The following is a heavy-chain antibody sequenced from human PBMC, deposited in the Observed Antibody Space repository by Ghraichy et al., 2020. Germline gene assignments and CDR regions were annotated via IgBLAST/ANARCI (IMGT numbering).Heavy chain of an antibody. CDR2: IRSKANSYAT. Sequence: RGSLRLSCAASGFTFSGSAMHWVRQASGKGLEWVGRIRSKANSYATAYAASVKGRFTISRDDSKNTAYLQMNSLKTEDTAVYYCTRRDVVVTAFHYGMDVWGQGTTVTVSS. CDR3: TRRDVVVTAFHYGMDV. V-gene: IGHV3-73*01. CDR1: GFTFSGSA. J-gene: IGHJ6*02. D-gene: IGHD2-21*02.